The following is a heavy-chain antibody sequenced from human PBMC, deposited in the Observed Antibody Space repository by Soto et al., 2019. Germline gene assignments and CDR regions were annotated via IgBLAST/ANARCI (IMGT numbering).Heavy chain of an antibody. CDR3: ERVRAAPGSYYFDY. D-gene: IGHD6-13*01. V-gene: IGHV1-18*01. CDR2: ISGSNGNT. CDR1: GYTFTSYG. J-gene: IGHJ4*02. Sequence: QVQLVQSGAEVKKPGASVKVSCKASGYTFTSYGWVRQAPGQGLEWMGWISGSNGNTNYAQKLQGGGTMTTDTSTSTDYMELRSLRSDDTAVYYCERVRAAPGSYYFDYWGQGTLVTVSS.